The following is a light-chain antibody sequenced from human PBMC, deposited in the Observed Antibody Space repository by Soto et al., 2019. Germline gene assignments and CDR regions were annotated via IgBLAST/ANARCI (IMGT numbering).Light chain of an antibody. V-gene: IGKV3-15*01. CDR1: QSVRSN. Sequence: EIMMTQSPATLSVSPGERVTLSCRASQSVRSNLAWFQQKPGQAPRLLIFGSSTRVTGIPARFSGSGSDTEFTLTISSLQSEDFAIDHCQQYNKLPYTFGRGTKLEI. J-gene: IGKJ2*01. CDR3: QQYNKLPYT. CDR2: GSS.